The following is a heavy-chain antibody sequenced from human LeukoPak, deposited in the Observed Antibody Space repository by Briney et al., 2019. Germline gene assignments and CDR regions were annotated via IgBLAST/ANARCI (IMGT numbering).Heavy chain of an antibody. D-gene: IGHD3-10*01. V-gene: IGHV3-23*01. CDR2: ISGSGGST. CDR3: AKDLGKLYYGSGSFDY. CDR1: GYSFTSYW. Sequence: GESLKISCKGSGYSFTSYWIGWVRQAPGKGLEWVSAISGSGGSTYYADSVKGRFTISRDNSKNTLYLQMNSLRAEDTAVYYCAKDLGKLYYGSGSFDYWGQGTLVTVSS. J-gene: IGHJ4*02.